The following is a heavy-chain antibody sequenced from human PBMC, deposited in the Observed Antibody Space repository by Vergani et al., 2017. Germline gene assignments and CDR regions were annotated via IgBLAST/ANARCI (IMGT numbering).Heavy chain of an antibody. Sequence: EVQLLESGGGLVQPGGSLRLSCEASGFSFPGCAMSWVRQAPGKGLEWVSSVSGSSATPYYADSVKGRFIISRDNSKNTLHLQMNSLRADDTAVYYCAKERFIAVAAPFDYWGQGTLVTVSS. D-gene: IGHD6-19*01. J-gene: IGHJ4*02. V-gene: IGHV3-23*01. CDR1: GFSFPGCA. CDR3: AKERFIAVAAPFDY. CDR2: VSGSSATP.